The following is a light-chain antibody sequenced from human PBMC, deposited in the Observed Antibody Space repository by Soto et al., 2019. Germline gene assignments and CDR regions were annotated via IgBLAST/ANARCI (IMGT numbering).Light chain of an antibody. CDR2: GAT. J-gene: IGKJ1*01. CDR1: QSVSTK. V-gene: IGKV3-15*01. CDR3: QQYNDWPRT. Sequence: EIVLTQSPGTLSLSPGERATLSCRASQSVSTKFAWYQQKPGQAPRLLIYGATTRATGIPARFSGSGSGTEFTLTISSLQSEDSAVYYCQQYNDWPRTFGQGTKVDIK.